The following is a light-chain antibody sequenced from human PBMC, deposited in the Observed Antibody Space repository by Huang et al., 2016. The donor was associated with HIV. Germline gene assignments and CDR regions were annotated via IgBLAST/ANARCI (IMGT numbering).Light chain of an antibody. CDR2: VAS. CDR1: QSVNSNY. Sequence: EIVLTQSPGTLSLSPGERATLSCRASQSVNSNYLAWYQQKPGQAPRLLIYVASSRATGIPDRFSGSGSGTDFTLTISRLEPEDFAVYYCQQYGSSPPNTFGQGTRLEIK. V-gene: IGKV3-20*01. J-gene: IGKJ5*01. CDR3: QQYGSSPPNT.